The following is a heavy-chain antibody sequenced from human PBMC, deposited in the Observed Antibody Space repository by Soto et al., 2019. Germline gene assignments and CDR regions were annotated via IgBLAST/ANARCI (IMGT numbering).Heavy chain of an antibody. V-gene: IGHV3-30*03. CDR2: ISYDGSNK. CDR3: APWFGAFDY. CDR1: GFTFSSYG. J-gene: IGHJ4*02. Sequence: QVQLVESGGGVVQPGRSLRLSFEASGFTFSSYGMHGVRQAPGKGLEWVAVISYDGSNKYYADSVKGRFTISRDNSKNTLYLQMNSLRAEDTAVYYCAPWFGAFDYWGQGTLVTVSS. D-gene: IGHD3-10*01.